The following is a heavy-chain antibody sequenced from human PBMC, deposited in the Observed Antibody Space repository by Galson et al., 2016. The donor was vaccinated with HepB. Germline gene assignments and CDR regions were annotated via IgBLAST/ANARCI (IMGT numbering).Heavy chain of an antibody. D-gene: IGHD5-12*01. CDR3: ATRDTGSSGRSGAQEIEALKGGHSQFYRGLAV. CDR2: LIPVSGAA. CDR1: GGTFSSYG. Sequence: SVKVSCKAPGGTFSSYGVSWVRQAPGQGLEWMGGLIPVSGAAQYAQEFRDRVKISADESTSTAFMEMKRLTSGDTAKYYCATRDTGSSGRSGAQEIEALKGGHSQFYRGLAVWGQGTTVIVSS. V-gene: IGHV1-69*13. J-gene: IGHJ6*01.